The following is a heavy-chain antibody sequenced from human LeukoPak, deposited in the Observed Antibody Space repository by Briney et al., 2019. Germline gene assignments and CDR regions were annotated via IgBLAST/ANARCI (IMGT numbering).Heavy chain of an antibody. CDR3: TRGTAERSIDY. D-gene: IGHD5-24*01. J-gene: IGHJ4*02. CDR1: GFTFSSYA. Sequence: GRSLRLSCAASGFTFSSYAMHWVRQAPGKGLEWVAVIWYDGSNKYYADSVKGRFTISRDNSKNTLYLQMNSLRAEDTAVYYCTRGTAERSIDYWGQGTLVTVSS. V-gene: IGHV3-33*01. CDR2: IWYDGSNK.